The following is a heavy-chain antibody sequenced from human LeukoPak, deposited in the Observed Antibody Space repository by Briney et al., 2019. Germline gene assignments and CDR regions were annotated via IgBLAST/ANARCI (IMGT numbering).Heavy chain of an antibody. J-gene: IGHJ4*02. V-gene: IGHV4-59*12. CDR1: GGSISTYY. D-gene: IGHD6-13*01. CDR3: ARVGPLIAAAGFDY. Sequence: PSETLSLTCTVSGGSISTYYWSWVRQPPGKGLEWIGEIYHSGSTNYNPSLKSRVTISVDKSKNQFSLKLSSVTAADTAVYYCARVGPLIAAAGFDYWGQGTLVTVSS. CDR2: IYHSGST.